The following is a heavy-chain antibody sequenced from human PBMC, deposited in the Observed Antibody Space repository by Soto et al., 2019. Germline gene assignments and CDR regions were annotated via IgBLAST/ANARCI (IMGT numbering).Heavy chain of an antibody. CDR2: ISSTSSTI. CDR1: GFTFHTYE. V-gene: IGHV3-48*03. J-gene: IGHJ6*02. Sequence: GGSLRLSCAASGFTFHTYEMNWVRQAPGKGLEWVSYISSTSSTISYADSVKGRFTISRDNAKNSLSLQMNSLRAEDTAVYYCARGAYYYYYGLDVWGQGTTVTVSS. CDR3: ARGAYYYYYGLDV.